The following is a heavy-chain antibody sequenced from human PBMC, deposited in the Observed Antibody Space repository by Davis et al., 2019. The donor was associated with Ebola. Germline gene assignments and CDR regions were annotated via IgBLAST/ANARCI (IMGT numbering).Heavy chain of an antibody. V-gene: IGHV1-8*01. CDR3: ARDSGSYYDVVFYYGMDV. J-gene: IGHJ6*02. CDR2: MNPNSGNT. CDR1: GYTFTSYD. Sequence: AASVKVSCKASGYTFTSYDINWVRQATGQGLEWMGWMNPNSGNTGYAQKFQGRVTMTRNTSISTAYMELSSLRSEDTAVYYCARDSGSYYDVVFYYGMDVWGQGTTVTVSS. D-gene: IGHD1-26*01.